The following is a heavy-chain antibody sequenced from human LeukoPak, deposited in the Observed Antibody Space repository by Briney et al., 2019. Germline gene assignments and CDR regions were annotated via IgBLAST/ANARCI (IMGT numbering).Heavy chain of an antibody. CDR1: GFTPRRDW. Sequence: GSPRLSCAPPGFTPRRDWTRWVPEGLGKRRGWVSRINPDGSITNYADSVKGRFTISRDNAKNTLYLQMNSLRAEDTAVYYCARGIRGSYGTDYWGQGTLVTVSS. D-gene: IGHD1-26*01. CDR3: ARGIRGSYGTDY. CDR2: INPDGSIT. V-gene: IGHV3-74*01. J-gene: IGHJ4*02.